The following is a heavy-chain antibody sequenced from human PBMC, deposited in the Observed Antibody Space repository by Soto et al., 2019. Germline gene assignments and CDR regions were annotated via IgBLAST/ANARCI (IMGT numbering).Heavy chain of an antibody. CDR3: ARGMLVPAANFLINWFDP. CDR1: GGSISSGGYS. D-gene: IGHD2-2*01. J-gene: IGHJ5*02. V-gene: IGHV4-30-2*01. Sequence: PSETLSLTCAVSGGSISSGGYSWSWIRQPPGKGLEWIGYIYHSGSTYYNPSLKSRVTISVDRSKNQFSLKLSSVTAADTAVYYCARGMLVPAANFLINWFDPWGQGTLVTVSS. CDR2: IYHSGST.